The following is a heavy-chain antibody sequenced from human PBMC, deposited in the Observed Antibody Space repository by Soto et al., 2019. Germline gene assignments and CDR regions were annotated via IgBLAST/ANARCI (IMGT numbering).Heavy chain of an antibody. CDR2: IIPIFGTA. Sequence: VASVKVSCKASGGTFSSYAISWVRQAPGQGLEWMGGIIPIFGTANYAQKFQGRVTITADESTSTAYMELSSLRSEDTAVYYCARSRMIVVVITSPFDPWGQGTLVTVSS. D-gene: IGHD3-22*01. CDR3: ARSRMIVVVITSPFDP. V-gene: IGHV1-69*13. J-gene: IGHJ5*02. CDR1: GGTFSSYA.